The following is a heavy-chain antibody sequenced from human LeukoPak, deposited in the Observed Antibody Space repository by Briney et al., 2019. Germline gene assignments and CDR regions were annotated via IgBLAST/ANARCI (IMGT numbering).Heavy chain of an antibody. D-gene: IGHD2-15*01. V-gene: IGHV4-30-2*01. J-gene: IGHJ5*02. CDR2: IYYDDRT. CDR3: ARGDCRGGSCYTGTAWFDT. Sequence: SETLSLTCAVSGASISSGGYSWTWIRPPPGKNLEWIGYIYYDDRTSYNPSLKSRLTISADRPKNQFSLNLSSVTAADTAVYYCARGDCRGGSCYTGTAWFDTWGQGTRVTVSS. CDR1: GASISSGGYS.